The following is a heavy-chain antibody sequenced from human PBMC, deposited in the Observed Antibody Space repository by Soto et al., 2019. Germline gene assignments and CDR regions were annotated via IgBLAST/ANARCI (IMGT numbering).Heavy chain of an antibody. J-gene: IGHJ6*02. CDR1: GFIFDDYG. CDR3: ARVVVPAASYYYYGMDV. V-gene: IGHV3-74*01. CDR2: INSDGSST. Sequence: GGSLRLSCTASGFIFDDYGMNWVRQAPGKGLVWVSRINSDGSSTSYADSVKGRFTISRDNAKNTLYLQMNSLRAEDTAVYYCARVVVPAASYYYYGMDVWGQGTTVTVSS. D-gene: IGHD2-2*01.